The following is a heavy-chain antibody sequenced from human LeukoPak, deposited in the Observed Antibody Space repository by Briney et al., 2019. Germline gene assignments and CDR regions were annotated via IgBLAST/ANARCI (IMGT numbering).Heavy chain of an antibody. J-gene: IGHJ4*02. Sequence: GGSLRLSCAASGFTFSNSWMTWVRQAPGKGLEWVAVISYDGSNKYYADSVKGRFTISRDNSKNTLYLQVNSLRAEDTAVYYCAKDHGSLWFGELRFDHWGQGTLVTVSS. CDR2: ISYDGSNK. D-gene: IGHD3-10*01. V-gene: IGHV3-30*18. CDR1: GFTFSNSW. CDR3: AKDHGSLWFGELRFDH.